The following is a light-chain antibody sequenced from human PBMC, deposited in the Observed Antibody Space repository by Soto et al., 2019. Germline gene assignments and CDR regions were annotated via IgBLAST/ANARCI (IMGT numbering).Light chain of an antibody. Sequence: DIQLTHSPSSVSASVGDRVTITCRASQGISSWLAWYQQKLGKAPKLLIYDASNLETGVPSRFSGSGSGTDFTFTISRLQPEDIATYYCQQYDNPPWTFGQGTKVDIK. CDR2: DAS. V-gene: IGKV1-33*01. CDR3: QQYDNPPWT. J-gene: IGKJ1*01. CDR1: QGISSW.